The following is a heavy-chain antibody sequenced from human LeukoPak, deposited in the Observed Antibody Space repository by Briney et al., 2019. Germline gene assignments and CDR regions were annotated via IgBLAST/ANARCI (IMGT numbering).Heavy chain of an antibody. Sequence: GASVKVSCKASGYTFTGYYMHWVRQATAQGLEWMGWMNPNSGNTGYAQKFQGRVTMTSNTSISTAYMELSSLRSEDTAVYYCARHYYYDSSGYSNWGQGTLVIVSS. V-gene: IGHV1-8*02. J-gene: IGHJ4*02. CDR3: ARHYYYDSSGYSN. D-gene: IGHD3-22*01. CDR2: MNPNSGNT. CDR1: GYTFTGYY.